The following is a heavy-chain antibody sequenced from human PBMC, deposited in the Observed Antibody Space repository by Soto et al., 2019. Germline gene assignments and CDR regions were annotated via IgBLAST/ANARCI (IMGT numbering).Heavy chain of an antibody. CDR3: ARAAKMTPTYFQH. CDR1: GYTVTNYG. D-gene: IGHD5-12*01. Sequence: QDQLVQSEREVKKPGAPVKVSCKASGYTVTNYGINWVRQAPGQGFEWMGWTSVYNDNTKYAQKLKGRVTMTTDTSSRTGYMELKSLRSDDTAVYYCARAAKMTPTYFQHWGQGTLVTVSS. CDR2: TSVYNDNT. V-gene: IGHV1-18*01. J-gene: IGHJ1*01.